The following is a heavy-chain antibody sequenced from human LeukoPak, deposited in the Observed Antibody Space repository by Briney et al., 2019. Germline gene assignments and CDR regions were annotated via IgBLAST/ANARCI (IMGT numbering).Heavy chain of an antibody. Sequence: GGSLRLSCAASGFTFDSYGMNWVRQAPGKGLEWVSGISGSGGSTYYADSVKGRFTISRDNSKKILYLQMNSLRAEDTAVYHCAKSGGITIFGLVDYWGQGTLVTVSA. V-gene: IGHV3-23*01. CDR3: AKSGGITIFGLVDY. D-gene: IGHD3-3*01. J-gene: IGHJ4*02. CDR1: GFTFDSYG. CDR2: ISGSGGST.